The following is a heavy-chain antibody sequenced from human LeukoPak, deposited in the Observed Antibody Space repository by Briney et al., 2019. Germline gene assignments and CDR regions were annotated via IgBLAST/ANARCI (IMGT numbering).Heavy chain of an antibody. Sequence: ASVKVSCKASGYTFTGYYMHWVRQAPGQGLEWMGWINPNSGGTNYAQKFQGRVTMTRDTSISTAYMELSRLRSDDTAVYYCARLGRLLESSLGVDAFDIWGQGTMVTVSS. J-gene: IGHJ3*02. CDR2: INPNSGGT. CDR3: ARLGRLLESSLGVDAFDI. D-gene: IGHD3-16*01. CDR1: GYTFTGYY. V-gene: IGHV1-2*02.